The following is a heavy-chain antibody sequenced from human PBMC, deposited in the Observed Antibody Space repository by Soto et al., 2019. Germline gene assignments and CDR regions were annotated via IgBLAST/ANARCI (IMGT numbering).Heavy chain of an antibody. CDR1: GGSISSSNW. V-gene: IGHV4-4*02. CDR2: IYHSGST. J-gene: IGHJ5*02. D-gene: IGHD3-22*01. Sequence: QVQLQESGPGLVKPSGTLSLTCAVSGGSISSSNWWSWVRQPPGKGLGGIGEIYHSGSTNYNPSLKSRVTISVDKSKNQFSLKLSSVTAADTAVYYCARVQDYYDSSGYYYGWFDPWGQGTLVTVSS. CDR3: ARVQDYYDSSGYYYGWFDP.